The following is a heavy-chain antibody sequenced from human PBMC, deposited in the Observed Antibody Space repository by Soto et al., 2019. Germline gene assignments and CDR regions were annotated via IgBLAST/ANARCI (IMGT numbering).Heavy chain of an antibody. J-gene: IGHJ4*02. D-gene: IGHD1-1*01. CDR1: GFMFSSAW. V-gene: IGHV3-15*01. Sequence: EVQVVESGGDLVKPGGSLRLSCETSGFMFSSAWMSWVRQAPGKGLEWVARIKSKKDGGARDYAAPVNGRFSISRDDSKSTVYLKMNGLRAEDTARYYCVEGWNDFWGQGTLVTVSS. CDR3: VEGWNDF. CDR2: IKSKKDGGAR.